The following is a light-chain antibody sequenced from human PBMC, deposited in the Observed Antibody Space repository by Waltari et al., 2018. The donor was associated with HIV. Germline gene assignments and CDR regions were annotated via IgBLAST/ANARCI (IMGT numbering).Light chain of an antibody. CDR3: SSYAGSNNFV. Sequence: QSALTQPPSASGSPGQSVTISCTGTSSAVGGYNSVSWYQQHPGKAPKLMIYEVSKRPSGVPDRFSGSKSGNTASLTVSGLQAEDEADYYCSSYAGSNNFVFGTGTKVTVL. CDR2: EVS. J-gene: IGLJ1*01. V-gene: IGLV2-8*01. CDR1: SSAVGGYNS.